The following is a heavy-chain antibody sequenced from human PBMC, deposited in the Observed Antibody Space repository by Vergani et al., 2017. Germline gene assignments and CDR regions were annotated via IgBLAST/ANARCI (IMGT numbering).Heavy chain of an antibody. CDR1: GFTFSSHA. CDR3: GRGSDNYN. D-gene: IGHD5-24*01. Sequence: EVQLLQSEGAVVQPGGSLRLSCVASGFTFSSHAMGWVRQGHGQGLEWVSSIKNTVDSTHYADAVKGRFTISRDNSKNTLYFQMNSLRVEDTAVYYCGRGSDNYNWGQGTLVTVSS. CDR2: IKNTVDST. V-gene: IGHV3-23*01. J-gene: IGHJ4*02.